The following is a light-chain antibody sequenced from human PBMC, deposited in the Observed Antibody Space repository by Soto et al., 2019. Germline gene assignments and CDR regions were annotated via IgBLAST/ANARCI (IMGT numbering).Light chain of an antibody. CDR3: LQDYTYPRT. J-gene: IGKJ1*01. CDR1: QGMRND. CDR2: GAS. V-gene: IGKV1-6*01. Sequence: AIQMTQSPSSLSASVGDRVTITCRASQGMRNDLGWYREKPGKAPKLLIYGASTLQTGVPSRFSGSGSGTDFTLTISSLQPEDFATYYCLQDYTYPRTFGQGTKVEIK.